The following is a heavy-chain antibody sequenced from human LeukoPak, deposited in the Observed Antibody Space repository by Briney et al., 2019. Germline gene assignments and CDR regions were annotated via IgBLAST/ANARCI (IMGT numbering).Heavy chain of an antibody. CDR3: AKATSASSWNLYFDS. V-gene: IGHV3-48*03. D-gene: IGHD6-13*01. J-gene: IGHJ4*02. Sequence: GGSLRLSCAASGFTFSSYEINWVRQAPGKGLEWVSYISSSGGTIYYADSVKGRFTVSRDNSKSTLYLQMNSLRAEDTAVYYCAKATSASSWNLYFDSWGQGTLVTVSS. CDR2: ISSSGGTI. CDR1: GFTFSSYE.